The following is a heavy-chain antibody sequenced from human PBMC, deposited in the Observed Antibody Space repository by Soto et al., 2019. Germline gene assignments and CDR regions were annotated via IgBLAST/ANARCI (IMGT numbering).Heavy chain of an antibody. CDR1: GGSISRYY. V-gene: IGHV4-59*01. J-gene: IGHJ6*02. D-gene: IGHD2-21*02. CDR2: LYNTGST. Sequence: SETLSLTCTVSGGSISRYYWSWIRQTPGKGLEWIGYLYNTGSTIYNPSLESRVTISVDTSKNQFSLILNSVTAADTAVYYCARDLWGYCGTDCYPLDVWGPATTVTVS. CDR3: ARDLWGYCGTDCYPLDV.